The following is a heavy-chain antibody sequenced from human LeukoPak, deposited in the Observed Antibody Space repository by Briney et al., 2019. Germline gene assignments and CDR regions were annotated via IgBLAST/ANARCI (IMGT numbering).Heavy chain of an antibody. CDR2: IIPIFGTA. Sequence: SVKVSCKASGGTFSSYAISWVRQAPGQGLEWMGRIIPIFGTANYAQKFQGRVTITTDESTSTAYMELSSLRSEDTAVYFCARGPTYYYYYMDVWGKGTTVTVSS. V-gene: IGHV1-69*05. CDR1: GGTFSSYA. J-gene: IGHJ6*03. CDR3: ARGPTYYYYYMDV.